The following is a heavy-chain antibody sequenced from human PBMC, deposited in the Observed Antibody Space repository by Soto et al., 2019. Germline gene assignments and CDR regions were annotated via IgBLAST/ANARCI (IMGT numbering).Heavy chain of an antibody. D-gene: IGHD2-15*01. CDR1: GVSFNSYD. Sequence: AGSLRLSCAASGVSFNSYDMHWVRQAPGKGPEWVAIISYDGSNTYYSDSVRGRFTISRDNSKDTLYLQMHSLRSEDTAIYYYARISRYCSGGDCHAWGQGTKVTVSA. J-gene: IGHJ5*02. V-gene: IGHV3-30*03. CDR2: ISYDGSNT. CDR3: ARISRYCSGGDCHA.